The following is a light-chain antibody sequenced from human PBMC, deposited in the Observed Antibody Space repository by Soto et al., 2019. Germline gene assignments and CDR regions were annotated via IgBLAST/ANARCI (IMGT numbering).Light chain of an antibody. CDR2: GAS. CDR1: QSVSSN. CDR3: QQYNNWPLT. Sequence: IVLTQSPATLSVSPGERSTLSCMAIQSVSSNLAWYEQKPGKAPRLLISGASTRATGVPARFSGSGSGTEFTLTITSLQSEDFEVYCCQQYNNWPLTFGPGTRLEIK. J-gene: IGKJ5*01. V-gene: IGKV3D-15*01.